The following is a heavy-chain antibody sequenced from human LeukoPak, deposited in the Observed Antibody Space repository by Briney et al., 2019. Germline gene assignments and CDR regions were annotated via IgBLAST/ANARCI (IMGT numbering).Heavy chain of an antibody. J-gene: IGHJ6*03. CDR2: ISSSSSYI. CDR1: GFTLSSYN. V-gene: IGHV3-21*01. Sequence: PGGSLRLSCAASGFTLSSYNMNWVRQAPGKGLEWVSSISSSSSYIYYADSVKGRFTIPRDNAKNSLSLQMNSLRAEDTAVYYCARDLMGYNYFYMDVWGKGTTVTVSS. CDR3: ARDLMGYNYFYMDV. D-gene: IGHD3-16*02.